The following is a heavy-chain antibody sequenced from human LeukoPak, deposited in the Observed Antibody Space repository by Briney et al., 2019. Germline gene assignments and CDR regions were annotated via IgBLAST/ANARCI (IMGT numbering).Heavy chain of an antibody. V-gene: IGHV3-48*01. J-gene: IGHJ4*02. CDR3: ARGPYGDYSYFDY. CDR2: ISSSSSTI. CDR1: GFTFSSYS. Sequence: GGSLRLSCAASGFTFSSYSMTWVRQAPGKGLEWVSYISSSSSTIYYADSVKGRFTISRDNAKNSLYLQMNSLRAEDTAVYYCARGPYGDYSYFDYWGQGTLVTVSS. D-gene: IGHD4-17*01.